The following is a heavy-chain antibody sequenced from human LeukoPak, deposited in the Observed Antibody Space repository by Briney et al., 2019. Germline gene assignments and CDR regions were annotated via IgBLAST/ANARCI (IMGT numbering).Heavy chain of an antibody. CDR2: INHSGST. J-gene: IGHJ5*02. V-gene: IGHV4-34*01. CDR3: ASRGGDALLNWFDP. CDR1: GGSFSGYY. D-gene: IGHD3-10*01. Sequence: PSETLSLTCAVYGGSFSGYYWSWIRQPPGKGLEWIGEINHSGSTNYNPSLKSRVTISVDTSKNQFSLKLSSVTAADTAVYYCASRGGDALLNWFDPWGQGTLVTVSS.